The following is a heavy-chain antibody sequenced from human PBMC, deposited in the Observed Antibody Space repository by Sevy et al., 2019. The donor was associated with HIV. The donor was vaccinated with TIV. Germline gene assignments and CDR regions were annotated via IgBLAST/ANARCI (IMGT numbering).Heavy chain of an antibody. Sequence: GGSLRLSCAASGFTFSNAWMSWVRQAPGKGLKWVSTIGGSGGSTYYADSVKGRFTISRDNSKNTLYLQMNSLRPEDTAVYYCAKRNPLYYFDYWGQGALVTVSS. D-gene: IGHD2-8*01. CDR3: AKRNPLYYFDY. J-gene: IGHJ4*02. CDR2: IGGSGGST. V-gene: IGHV3-23*01. CDR1: GFTFSNAW.